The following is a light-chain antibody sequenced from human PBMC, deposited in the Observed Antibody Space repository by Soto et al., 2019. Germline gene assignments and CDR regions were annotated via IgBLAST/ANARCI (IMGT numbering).Light chain of an antibody. Sequence: EIVMTQSPATLSVSPGERPTLYCRASQTISSSLAWYQQKPGQXPRXXIFGASPRATGVPARFSGGGSGTLVTLTISSLQSEDFGVYYGQQYNTWPWTFGQGTKVDI. V-gene: IGKV3-15*01. J-gene: IGKJ1*01. CDR1: QTISSS. CDR2: GAS. CDR3: QQYNTWPWT.